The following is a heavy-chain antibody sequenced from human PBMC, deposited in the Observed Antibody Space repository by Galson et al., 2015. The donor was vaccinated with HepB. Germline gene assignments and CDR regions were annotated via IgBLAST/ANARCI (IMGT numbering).Heavy chain of an antibody. CDR1: GFTFGDYW. J-gene: IGHJ5*02. CDR3: ARESFTVTVNWFDP. CDR2: INQDGSEK. Sequence: SLRLSCAASGFTFGDYWMTWVRQAPGTGLEWVANINQDGSEKNHADSVKGRFTIYRDNVRKTLSLRMNTLRAEDTAVYYCARESFTVTVNWFDPWGQGTLVTVSS. V-gene: IGHV3-7*01. D-gene: IGHD4-17*01.